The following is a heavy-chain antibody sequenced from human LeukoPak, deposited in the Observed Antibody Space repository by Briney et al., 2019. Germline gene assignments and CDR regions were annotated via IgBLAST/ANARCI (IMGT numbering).Heavy chain of an antibody. Sequence: ASVRVSCKASGYTFSDFGITWVRQAPGQGVEWMGWIGAYNDNTNYPQKFQGRVTLTTDTSTSTAYMELRSLTSDGTALYYCARAGAAVTMFFDFWGQGTLVTVSS. CDR3: ARAGAAVTMFFDF. V-gene: IGHV1-18*01. CDR1: GYTFSDFG. J-gene: IGHJ4*02. D-gene: IGHD4-17*01. CDR2: IGAYNDNT.